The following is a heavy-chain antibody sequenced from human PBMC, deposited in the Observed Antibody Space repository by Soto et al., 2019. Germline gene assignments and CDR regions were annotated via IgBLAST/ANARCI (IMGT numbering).Heavy chain of an antibody. Sequence: QVQLVQYGAEVKKPGSSVKVSCKASGGIFSSYAISWLRQAPGQGLEWMGAVIPILGQAYYAQNLQDRVTITADESTSTTYTALSTLRSEDKAVYFCARVCGVGAPPGAGYWGQGTLVTVSS. V-gene: IGHV1-69*01. CDR1: GGIFSSYA. J-gene: IGHJ4*02. CDR2: VIPILGQA. D-gene: IGHD3-16*01. CDR3: ARVCGVGAPPGAGY.